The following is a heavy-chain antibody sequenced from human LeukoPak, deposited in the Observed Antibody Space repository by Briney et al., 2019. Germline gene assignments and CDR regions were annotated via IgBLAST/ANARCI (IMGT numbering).Heavy chain of an antibody. V-gene: IGHV3-23*01. Sequence: GGSLRLSCAAYGFTFSSYSMNWVRQAPGKGLEWVSAISGSGSSTYYADSVKGRFTISRDNSKNTLYLRMNSLRAEDTAIYYCAKEIEVWSRISYWGQGTLVTVSS. J-gene: IGHJ4*02. CDR3: AKEIEVWSRISY. CDR2: ISGSGSST. D-gene: IGHD5-18*01. CDR1: GFTFSSYS.